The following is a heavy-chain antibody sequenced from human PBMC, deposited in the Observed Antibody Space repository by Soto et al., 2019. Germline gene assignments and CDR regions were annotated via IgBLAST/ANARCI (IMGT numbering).Heavy chain of an antibody. CDR3: TIDTFGGRDS. J-gene: IGHJ4*02. Sequence: EVQLVESGGGLVQPGGALRLSCAASGFAFSSYWMHWVRQATGKGLVCVSRIDPYETGINYADSVKGRFTISRDNAKNTLYLQMHSLRAEDTAVYYCTIDTFGGRDSWGQGTLVTVSS. D-gene: IGHD2-15*01. CDR2: IDPYETGI. CDR1: GFAFSSYW. V-gene: IGHV3-74*01.